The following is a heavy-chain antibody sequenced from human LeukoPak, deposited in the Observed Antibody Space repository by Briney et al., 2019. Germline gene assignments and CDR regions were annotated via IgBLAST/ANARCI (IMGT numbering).Heavy chain of an antibody. CDR1: GYTFTSYD. Sequence: ASVKVSCKASGYTFTSYDINWVRQATGQGLEWMGWMNPNSGNTGYAQKFQGRVTMTRNTSISTAYMELSSLRSEDTAVYYCARLGGPDSSGAGYFDYWGQGTLVTVSS. CDR3: ARLGGPDSSGAGYFDY. D-gene: IGHD3-22*01. J-gene: IGHJ4*02. CDR2: MNPNSGNT. V-gene: IGHV1-8*01.